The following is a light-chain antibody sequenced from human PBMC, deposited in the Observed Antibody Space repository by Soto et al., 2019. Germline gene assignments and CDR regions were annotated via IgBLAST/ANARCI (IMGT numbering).Light chain of an antibody. CDR2: DAS. CDR1: QSVSSY. V-gene: IGKV3-11*01. Sequence: EIVLTQSPATLSLSPGERATLSCRASQSVSSYLAWYQQKPGQAPRLLIYDASNRATGIPARFSGSGSGTDFTLTISSLEPEDFALYYCQQRSNWPRGTFGQGTKLEIK. CDR3: QQRSNWPRGT. J-gene: IGKJ2*02.